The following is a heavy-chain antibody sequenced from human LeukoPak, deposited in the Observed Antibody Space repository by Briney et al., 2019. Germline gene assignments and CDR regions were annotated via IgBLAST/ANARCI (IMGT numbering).Heavy chain of an antibody. V-gene: IGHV3-53*01. J-gene: IGHJ2*01. D-gene: IGHD3-10*01. CDR2: LYSGSST. Sequence: GGSLRLSCEGSGFSVSTNHMNWVRQAPGKGLEWVSILYSGSSTYYTDSVKGRFTVSRDDSKNTLFLHMNSLGVEDTAVYYCARVGDHYHWYLDVWGRGTLVTVSS. CDR3: ARVGDHYHWYLDV. CDR1: GFSVSTNH.